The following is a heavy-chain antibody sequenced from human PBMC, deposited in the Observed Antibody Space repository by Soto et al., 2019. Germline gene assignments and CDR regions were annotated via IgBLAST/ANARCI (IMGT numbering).Heavy chain of an antibody. J-gene: IGHJ4*02. CDR3: ARGGRGSDY. V-gene: IGHV3-74*01. CDR2: INIDGSTT. Sequence: EVQLVESGGGLVKPGGSLRLSGAASGFTFSSYWMHWVRQAPGKGLGWGSHINIDGSTTNYAGSVKGRFTISRDNAKNTLYLQMNSLRDEDTAVYYCARGGRGSDYWGQGTLVTVSS. CDR1: GFTFSSYW. D-gene: IGHD3-10*01.